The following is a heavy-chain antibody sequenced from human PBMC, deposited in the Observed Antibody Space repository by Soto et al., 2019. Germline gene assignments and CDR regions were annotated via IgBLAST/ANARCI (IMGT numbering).Heavy chain of an antibody. CDR2: IIPIFGTA. CDR3: ARLQPMYYFDY. V-gene: IGHV1-69*06. J-gene: IGHJ4*01. CDR1: VGSFSGYA. Sequence: SVKGSFEASVGSFSGYAIRWVRQAPGQGLEWMGGIIPIFGTANYAQKFQGRVTITADKSTSTAYMELSSLRSEDTAVYYCARLQPMYYFDYWGQGTLVTVSS. D-gene: IGHD4-4*01.